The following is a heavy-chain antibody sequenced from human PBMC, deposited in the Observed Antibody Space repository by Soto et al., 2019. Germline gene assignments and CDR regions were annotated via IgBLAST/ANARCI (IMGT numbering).Heavy chain of an antibody. CDR2: ISNDGSNK. V-gene: IGHV3-30*18. CDR3: AKGGALGYYDFWNGSLVHNWFDR. J-gene: IGHJ5*02. Sequence: PGGSLRLSCAASGFTFSSYGMHWVRQAPGKGLEWVASISNDGSNKYYADSVKGRFTISRDNSKNTLYLQMNSLRAEDTAMYDCAKGGALGYYDFWNGSLVHNWFDRWGQGTLVTVSS. CDR1: GFTFSSYG. D-gene: IGHD3-3*01.